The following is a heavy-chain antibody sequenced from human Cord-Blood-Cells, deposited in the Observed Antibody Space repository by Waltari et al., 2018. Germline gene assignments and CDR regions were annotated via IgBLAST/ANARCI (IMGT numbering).Heavy chain of an antibody. Sequence: QVQLQESGPGLVKPSETLSPTCTGSGGSLRSYHWSWTRQPPGKGLEWIGYIYYSGSTNYNPSLKSRVTISVDTSKNQFSLKLSSVTAADTAVYYCARLIVGATQANHFDYWGQGTLVTVSS. CDR2: IYYSGST. CDR3: ARLIVGATQANHFDY. V-gene: IGHV4-59*08. CDR1: GGSLRSYH. D-gene: IGHD1-26*01. J-gene: IGHJ4*02.